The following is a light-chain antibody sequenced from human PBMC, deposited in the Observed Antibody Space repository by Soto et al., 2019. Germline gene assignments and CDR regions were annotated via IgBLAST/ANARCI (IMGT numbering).Light chain of an antibody. Sequence: EIVLTHSPAILSVSPLERAALXFLASQSISRSLAWYQQKPGQAPRLLISDASTRATGIPARFSGSGSGTEFTLTISSLQSEDFAVYYCQQYNNWPLTFGQGTRLET. CDR1: QSISRS. V-gene: IGKV3-15*01. CDR3: QQYNNWPLT. J-gene: IGKJ5*01. CDR2: DAS.